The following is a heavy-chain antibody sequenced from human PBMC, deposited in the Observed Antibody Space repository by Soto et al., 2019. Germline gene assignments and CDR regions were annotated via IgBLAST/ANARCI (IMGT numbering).Heavy chain of an antibody. D-gene: IGHD1-26*01. V-gene: IGHV4-39*01. CDR2: IYYSGTT. CDR1: GDSITSNSYF. Sequence: PSETLSLTCTVSGDSITSNSYFWAWIRQPPGKGLEWIGSIYYSGTTYHNPSLKSRVTISVDRSNNQFSLKLTSVTAADTAVYNCAKVRGWEDYFDYWGQGTLVTVSS. CDR3: AKVRGWEDYFDY. J-gene: IGHJ4*02.